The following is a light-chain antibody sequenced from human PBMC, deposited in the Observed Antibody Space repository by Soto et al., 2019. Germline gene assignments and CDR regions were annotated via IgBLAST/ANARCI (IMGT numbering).Light chain of an antibody. CDR3: QQRSNWPPWT. CDR1: QSVSSY. V-gene: IGKV3-11*01. Sequence: EIVLTQSPATLSLSPGERATLSCRASQSVSSYLAWYQQKPGQAPRLLIYDASNRATGIAARFSGSVSGADFTLTISSLEHEDFAVYYCQQRSNWPPWTFGQGTKVEIK. CDR2: DAS. J-gene: IGKJ1*01.